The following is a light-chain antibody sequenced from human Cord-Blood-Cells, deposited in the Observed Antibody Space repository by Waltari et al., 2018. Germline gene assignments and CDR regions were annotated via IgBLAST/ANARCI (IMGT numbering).Light chain of an antibody. CDR1: QSISSY. Sequence: DIQMTQSPSSLSASVGDRVTITCRASQSISSYLNWYQQKPGKAPKLLIYAASSLQSGVPSRFSGSGSETDFTLTISSLQPEDFATYYCQQSYSTPPYPFGQGTKLEIK. CDR3: QQSYSTPPYP. J-gene: IGKJ2*01. V-gene: IGKV1-39*01. CDR2: AAS.